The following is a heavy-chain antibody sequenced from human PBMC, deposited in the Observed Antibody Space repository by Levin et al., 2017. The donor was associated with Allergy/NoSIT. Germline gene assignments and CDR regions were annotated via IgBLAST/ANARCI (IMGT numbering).Heavy chain of an antibody. D-gene: IGHD3-22*01. CDR2: IWYDGSNK. V-gene: IGHV3-33*01. CDR3: ARDDDSSGYYVYYYGMDV. J-gene: IGHJ6*02. CDR1: GFTFSSYG. Sequence: GESLKISCAASGFTFSSYGMHWVRQAPGKGLEWVAVIWYDGSNKYYADSVKGRFTISRDNSKNTLYLQMNSLRAEDTAVYYCARDDDSSGYYVYYYGMDVWGQGTTVTVSS.